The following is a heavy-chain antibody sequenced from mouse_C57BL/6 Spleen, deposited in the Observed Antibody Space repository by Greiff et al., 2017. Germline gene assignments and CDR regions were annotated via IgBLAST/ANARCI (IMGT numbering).Heavy chain of an antibody. V-gene: IGHV1-82*01. CDR2: IYPGDGDT. CDR3: ARGRLPETY. Sequence: QVQLKQSGPELVKPGASVKISCKASGYAFSSSWMNWVKQRPGKGLEWIGRIYPGDGDTNYNGKFKGKATLTADKSSSTAYMQLSSLTSEDSAVYFCARGRLPETYWGQGTLVTVSA. D-gene: IGHD3-2*02. J-gene: IGHJ3*01. CDR1: GYAFSSSW.